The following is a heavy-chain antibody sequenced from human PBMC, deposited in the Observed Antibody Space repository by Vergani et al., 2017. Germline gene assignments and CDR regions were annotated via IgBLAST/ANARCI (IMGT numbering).Heavy chain of an antibody. V-gene: IGHV1-18*01. Sequence: QVQLVQSGTEVRKPGASVKVSCKASGYTFTSYGLSWVRQAPGQGLEWMGWISSYNDHTNYAQKFRGRVTMTTDTSTKTAYIELRSLRSDDTAVYYCARGGFCRCDSCNSGYGDDFYYYGMDVWGQGTTVIVSS. CDR2: ISSYNDHT. J-gene: IGHJ6*02. D-gene: IGHD2-15*01. CDR1: GYTFTSYG. CDR3: ARGGFCRCDSCNSGYGDDFYYYGMDV.